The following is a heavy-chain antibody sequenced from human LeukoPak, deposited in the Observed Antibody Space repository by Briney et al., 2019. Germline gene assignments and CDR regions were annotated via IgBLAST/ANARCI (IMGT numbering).Heavy chain of an antibody. V-gene: IGHV4-39*01. D-gene: IGHD3-9*01. CDR1: GGSISSSSYY. CDR3: ARQYDILTGYYFGY. J-gene: IGHJ4*02. Sequence: SETLSLTCTVSGGSISSSSYYWGWIRQPPGKGLEWIGSIYYSGSTYYNPSLKSRVTISVDTSKNQFSLKLSSVTAADTAVYYCARQYDILTGYYFGYWGQGTLATVSS. CDR2: IYYSGST.